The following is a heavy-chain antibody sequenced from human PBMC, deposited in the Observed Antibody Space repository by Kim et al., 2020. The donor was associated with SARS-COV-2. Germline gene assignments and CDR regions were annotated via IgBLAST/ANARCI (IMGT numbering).Heavy chain of an antibody. J-gene: IGHJ4*02. V-gene: IGHV3-23*01. CDR2: IDGSGGGT. CDR3: AREWRADTSAMDY. CDR1: GFTFTNYP. Sequence: GGSLRLSCEASGFTFTNYPMTWVRQAPGKGLEWVSLIDGSGGGTYYADSVKGRFTISRDNSKNSLSLQMNSLRGEDMAVYYCAREWRADTSAMDYWGQGTLVTVSS. D-gene: IGHD2-2*01.